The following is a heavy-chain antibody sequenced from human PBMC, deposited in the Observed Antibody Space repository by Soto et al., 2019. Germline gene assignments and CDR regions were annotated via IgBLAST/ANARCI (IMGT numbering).Heavy chain of an antibody. CDR2: ISWDGGST. V-gene: IGHV3-43*01. CDR3: ARVISVHGYSSGWSYPYYYYYGMDV. Sequence: GGSLRLSCAASGFTFDDYTMHWVRQAPGKGLEWVSLISWDGGSTYYADSVKGRFTISRDNSKNSLYLQMNSLRTEDTALYYCARVISVHGYSSGWSYPYYYYYGMDVWGQGTTVTVSS. J-gene: IGHJ6*02. CDR1: GFTFDDYT. D-gene: IGHD6-19*01.